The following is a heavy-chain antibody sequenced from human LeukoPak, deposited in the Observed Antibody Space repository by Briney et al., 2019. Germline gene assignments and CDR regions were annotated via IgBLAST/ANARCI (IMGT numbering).Heavy chain of an antibody. V-gene: IGHV3-21*01. CDR1: GFTFSSYS. Sequence: PGGSLRLSCAASGFTFSSYSMNWVRQAPGKGLEWVSSISSSSSYIYYADSVKGRFTISRDNAKNSLYLQMNSLRAEDTAVYYCAREYYYDSSGLYLGSAFDIWGQGTMVTVSS. CDR3: AREYYYDSSGLYLGSAFDI. J-gene: IGHJ3*02. CDR2: ISSSSSYI. D-gene: IGHD3-22*01.